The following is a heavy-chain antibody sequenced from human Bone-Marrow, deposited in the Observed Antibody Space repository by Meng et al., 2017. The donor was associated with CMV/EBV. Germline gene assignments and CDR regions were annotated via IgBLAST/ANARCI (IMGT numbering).Heavy chain of an antibody. J-gene: IGHJ4*02. Sequence: GESLKISCAASGFTFSSYEMNWVRQAPGKGLEWVSYISSSGSTIYYADSVKGRFTISRDNAKNSLYLQMNSLRAEDTAVYYCARDHRDFLHMTNSHTPFDYWGQGTLVTVSS. CDR1: GFTFSSYE. D-gene: IGHD2-21*02. CDR2: ISSSGSTI. V-gene: IGHV3-48*03. CDR3: ARDHRDFLHMTNSHTPFDY.